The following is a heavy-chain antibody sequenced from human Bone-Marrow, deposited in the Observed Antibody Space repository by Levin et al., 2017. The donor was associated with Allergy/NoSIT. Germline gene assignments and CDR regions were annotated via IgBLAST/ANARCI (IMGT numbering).Heavy chain of an antibody. J-gene: IGHJ6*02. CDR3: AKGTSDYDFWSGYYTQDYYGMDV. Sequence: GGSLRLSCAASGFTFDDYAMHWVRQAPGKGLEWVSGISWNSGSIGYADSVKGRFTISRDNAKNSLYLQMNSLRAEDTALYYCAKGTSDYDFWSGYYTQDYYGMDVWGQGTTVTVSS. CDR1: GFTFDDYA. V-gene: IGHV3-9*01. CDR2: ISWNSGSI. D-gene: IGHD3-3*01.